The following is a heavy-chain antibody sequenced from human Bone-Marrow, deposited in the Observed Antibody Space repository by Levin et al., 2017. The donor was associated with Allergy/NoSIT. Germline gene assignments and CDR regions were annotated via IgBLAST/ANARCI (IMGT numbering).Heavy chain of an antibody. CDR3: AREIVVVPAAIMGYFDF. J-gene: IGHJ4*02. D-gene: IGHD2-2*01. V-gene: IGHV1-69*04. CDR1: GVTFNNYA. Sequence: KISCKASGVTFNNYALTWVRQPPGQRLEWMGRIIPVLSISNYAQKFQGRLSITADKSTSTAFMELSSLTSDDTAVYYCAREIVVVPAAIMGYFDFWGQGSLVTVSP. CDR2: IIPVLSIS.